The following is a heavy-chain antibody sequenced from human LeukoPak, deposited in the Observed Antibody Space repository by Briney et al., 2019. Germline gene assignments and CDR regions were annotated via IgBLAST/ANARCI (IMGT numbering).Heavy chain of an antibody. J-gene: IGHJ4*02. D-gene: IGHD1-1*01. CDR2: IYPGDSDT. CDR3: ARHETGPYFDY. CDR1: GYSFTSYW. V-gene: IGHV5-51*01. Sequence: GESLKISCKGSGYSFTSYWIGWVRQMPGKGLECMGIIYPGDSDTRYSPSFQGQVTISAGRSISTAYLQWRSLKASDTAMYYCARHETGPYFDYWGQGTLVTVSS.